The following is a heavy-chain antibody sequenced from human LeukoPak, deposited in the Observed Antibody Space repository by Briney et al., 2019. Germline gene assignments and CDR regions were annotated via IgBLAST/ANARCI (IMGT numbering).Heavy chain of an antibody. CDR3: AAVIGYSGYDSVGYYFDY. J-gene: IGHJ4*02. CDR2: IVVGSGNT. CDR1: GFTFTSSA. Sequence: SVKVSCKASGFTFTSSAMQWVRQARGQRLEWIGWIVVGSGNTNYAQKVQERVTITRDMSTSTAYMELSSLRSEDTAVYYCAAVIGYSGYDSVGYYFDYWGQGTLVTVSS. D-gene: IGHD5-12*01. V-gene: IGHV1-58*02.